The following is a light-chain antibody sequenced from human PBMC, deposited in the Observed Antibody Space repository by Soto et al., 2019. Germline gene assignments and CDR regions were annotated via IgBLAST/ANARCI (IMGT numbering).Light chain of an antibody. J-gene: IGKJ1*01. CDR3: QQYNSYSAET. CDR1: QGISSY. V-gene: IGKV1D-8*02. CDR2: KAS. Sequence: WETQSPCLVCSSTGARVTKSCRMSQGISSYLAWYQQKPGKAPKLLIYKASSLESGVPSRFSGSGSGAEFTLTISSLQPDDFATYYCQQYNSYSAETFGQGTKVDIK.